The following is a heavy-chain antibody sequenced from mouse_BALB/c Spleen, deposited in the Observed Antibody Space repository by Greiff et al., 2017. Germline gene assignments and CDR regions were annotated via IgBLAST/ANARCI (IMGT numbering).Heavy chain of an antibody. V-gene: IGHV2-9*02. J-gene: IGHJ4*01. CDR2: IWAGGST. CDR1: GFSLTSYG. D-gene: IGHD1-3*01. Sequence: VKLVESGPGLVAPSQSLSITCTVSGFSLTSYGVHWVRQPPGKGLEWLGVIWAGGSTNYNSALMSRLSISKDNSKSQVFLKMNSLQTDDTAMYYCARGPALYWRAYAMDYWGQGTSVTVSS. CDR3: ARGPALYWRAYAMDY.